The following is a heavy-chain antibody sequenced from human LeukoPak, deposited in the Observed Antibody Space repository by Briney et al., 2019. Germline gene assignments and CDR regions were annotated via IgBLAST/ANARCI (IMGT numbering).Heavy chain of an antibody. J-gene: IGHJ4*02. CDR2: IYYSKNT. V-gene: IGHV4-39*01. CDR1: GGSISSSSVY. Sequence: SETLSLTCTVSGGSISSSSVYWGWIRQPPGKGLEWIGSIYYSKNTYYNLSLKSRVTISADTSKNQFSLTLGSVSATDTAVYYCVSPRGFSYGYFDYWGQGTLVTVSS. CDR3: VSPRGFSYGYFDY. D-gene: IGHD5-18*01.